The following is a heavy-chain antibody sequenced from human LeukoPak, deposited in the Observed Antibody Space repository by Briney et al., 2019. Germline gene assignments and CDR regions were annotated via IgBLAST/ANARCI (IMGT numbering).Heavy chain of an antibody. V-gene: IGHV3-23*01. CDR1: GFTFSSYA. CDR3: AKPMVRGVIPDY. CDR2: ISGSGGST. J-gene: IGHJ4*02. D-gene: IGHD3-10*01. Sequence: PGGSLRLSCAASGFTFSSYAMSWVRQAPGKGLEWVSAISGSGGSTYYAGSVKGRFTISRDNSKNTLYLQMNSLRAEDTAVYYCAKPMVRGVIPDYWGQGTLVTVSS.